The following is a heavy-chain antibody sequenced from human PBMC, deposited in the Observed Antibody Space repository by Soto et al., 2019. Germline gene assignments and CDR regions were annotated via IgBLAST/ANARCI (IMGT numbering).Heavy chain of an antibody. CDR2: IYPGDSDT. D-gene: IGHD3-10*01. J-gene: IGHJ6*02. Sequence: XESLKLSWQCSGYSFANYWIALVLQMPGKGLEWVGVIYPGDSDTRYSPSFRGQVTISADKSISHVYLQWSSLKASDTAMYYCARNRLRQYYYGMDVWGQGTTVTVSS. V-gene: IGHV5-51*01. CDR3: ARNRLRQYYYGMDV. CDR1: GYSFANYW.